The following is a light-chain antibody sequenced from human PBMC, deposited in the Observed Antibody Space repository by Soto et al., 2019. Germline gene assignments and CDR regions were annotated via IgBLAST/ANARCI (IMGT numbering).Light chain of an antibody. J-gene: IGKJ1*01. V-gene: IGKV1-5*03. CDR2: KAS. CDR1: QSISSW. CDR3: QQYNSLWT. Sequence: IQMNQSPSALSAYVRDRVTITCRASQSISSWLAWYQQKPGKAPKLLIYKASSLESGVPSRFSGSGSGTEFTLTISSLQPDDFATYYCQQYNSLWTFGQGTKVDIK.